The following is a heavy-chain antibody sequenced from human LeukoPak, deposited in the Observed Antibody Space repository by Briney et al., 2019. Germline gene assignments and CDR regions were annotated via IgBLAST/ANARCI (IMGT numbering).Heavy chain of an antibody. D-gene: IGHD3-10*01. V-gene: IGHV3-48*01. Sequence: GGSLRLSCAASGFTFSSYGIHWVRQAPGKGLEWVSYISSSSSTIYYADSAKGRFTISRDNAKNSLFLQMNSLRAEDTAVYYCARALPYYYGSRSYYFDYWGQGSLVTVSS. CDR3: ARALPYYYGSRSYYFDY. J-gene: IGHJ4*02. CDR1: GFTFSSYG. CDR2: ISSSSSTI.